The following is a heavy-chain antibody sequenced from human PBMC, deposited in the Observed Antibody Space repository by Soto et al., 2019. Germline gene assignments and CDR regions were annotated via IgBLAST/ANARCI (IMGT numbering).Heavy chain of an antibody. CDR2: ISAYNGNT. CDR1: GYTFTSYG. J-gene: IGHJ3*02. Sequence: QVQLVQSGAEVKKPGASVKVSCKASGYTFTSYGISWVRQAPGQGLEWMGWISAYNGNTNYAQKLQGRVTMTTDTSTSTAYMELRSLRSDDTAVYYCAKADYVWGSYRYSGYAFDIWGQGTMVTVSS. D-gene: IGHD3-16*02. CDR3: AKADYVWGSYRYSGYAFDI. V-gene: IGHV1-18*01.